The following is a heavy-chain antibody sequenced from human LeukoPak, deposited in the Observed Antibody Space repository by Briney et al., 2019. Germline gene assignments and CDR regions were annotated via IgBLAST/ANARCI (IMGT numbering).Heavy chain of an antibody. Sequence: GGSLRLSCAASGFTFSSFWMSWVRQAPGKGLEWVAVIWYDGSNQNYADSVKGRFTITRDNSKNTLYLQMNSLRVEDTAVYYCARGNLRGGHYFDYWGQGTLVTVSS. V-gene: IGHV3-33*08. CDR1: GFTFSSFW. J-gene: IGHJ4*02. D-gene: IGHD3-10*01. CDR2: IWYDGSNQ. CDR3: ARGNLRGGHYFDY.